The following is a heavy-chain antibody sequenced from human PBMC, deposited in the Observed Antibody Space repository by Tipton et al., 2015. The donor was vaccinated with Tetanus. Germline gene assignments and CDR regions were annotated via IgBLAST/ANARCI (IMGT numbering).Heavy chain of an antibody. V-gene: IGHV1-69*01. D-gene: IGHD3-10*02. J-gene: IGHJ4*02. CDR3: ARVPYYYERGPFDY. CDR2: ITPIFGTA. CDR1: GGTFSSYA. Sequence: QSGPEVKKPGSSVKVSCKASGGTFSSYAISWVRQAPGQGLEWMGGITPIFGTANYAQKFQGRVTITADESTSTAYMELSSLRSEDTAVYYCARVPYYYERGPFDYWCQGSLVTVSS.